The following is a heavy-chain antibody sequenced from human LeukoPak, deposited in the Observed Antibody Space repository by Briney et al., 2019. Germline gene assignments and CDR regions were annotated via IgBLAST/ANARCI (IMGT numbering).Heavy chain of an antibody. V-gene: IGHV1-2*02. CDR2: INPNSGGT. CDR1: GYTFTGYY. CDR3: ARDAELLWFGELLYHHNWFDP. J-gene: IGHJ5*02. Sequence: ASVKVSCKASGYTFTGYYMHWVRQAPGQGLEWMGWINPNSGGTNYAQKFQGRVTMTRDTSISTAYMELSRLRSDDTAVYYCARDAELLWFGELLYHHNWFDPWGQGTLVTVFS. D-gene: IGHD3-10*01.